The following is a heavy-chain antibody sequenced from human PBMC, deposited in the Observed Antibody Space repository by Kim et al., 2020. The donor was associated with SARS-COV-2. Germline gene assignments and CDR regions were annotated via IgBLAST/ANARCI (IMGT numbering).Heavy chain of an antibody. CDR2: ISGSGGST. CDR3: ANEIHSSREYYYYGMDV. Sequence: GGSLRLSCAASGFTFSSYAMSWVRQAPGKGLEWVSAISGSGGSTYYADSVKGRFTISRDNSKNTLYLQMNSLRAEDTAVYYCANEIHSSREYYYYGMDVWGQGTTVTVSS. D-gene: IGHD6-13*01. J-gene: IGHJ6*02. CDR1: GFTFSSYA. V-gene: IGHV3-23*01.